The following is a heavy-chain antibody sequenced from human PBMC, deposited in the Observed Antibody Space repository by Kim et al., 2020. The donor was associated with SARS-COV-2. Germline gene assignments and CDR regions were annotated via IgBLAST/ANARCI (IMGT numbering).Heavy chain of an antibody. D-gene: IGHD6-13*01. J-gene: IGHJ5*01. Sequence: SETLSLTCAVYGGSFSGYYWSWIRQPPGKGLEWIGEINHSGSTNYNPSLKSRVTISVDTSKNQFSLKLSSVTAADTAVYYCSRGTGYSSSWYGARNWFDS. CDR3: SRGTGYSSSWYGARNWFDS. CDR2: INHSGST. CDR1: GGSFSGYY. V-gene: IGHV4-34*01.